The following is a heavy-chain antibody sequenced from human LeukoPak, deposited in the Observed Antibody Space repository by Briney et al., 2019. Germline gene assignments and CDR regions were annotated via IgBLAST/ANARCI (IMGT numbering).Heavy chain of an antibody. V-gene: IGHV4-39*01. CDR2: IYYSGST. CDR3: ARHGAAAGIFAFLYYFDY. D-gene: IGHD6-13*01. J-gene: IGHJ4*02. CDR1: GDSISSSSYH. Sequence: SETLSLTCTGSGDSISSSSYHWGWIRQPPGKGLEWIGSIYYSGSTYFHPSLKSRVTISVDTSKNQFSLRLSSVTAADAAVYYCARHGAAAGIFAFLYYFDYWGQGTLVTVSS.